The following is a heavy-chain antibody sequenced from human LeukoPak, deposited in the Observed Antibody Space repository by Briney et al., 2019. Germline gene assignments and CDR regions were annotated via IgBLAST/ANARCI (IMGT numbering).Heavy chain of an antibody. J-gene: IGHJ3*02. CDR3: AREGGDGYPDAFDI. D-gene: IGHD5-24*01. CDR1: GFTFSSYW. Sequence: AGGSLRLSCAASGFTFSSYWMSWVRQAPGKGLEWVANIKQDGSEKYYVDSVKGRFAISRDNAKNSLYLQMNSLRAEDTAVYYCAREGGDGYPDAFDIWGQGTMVTVSS. V-gene: IGHV3-7*01. CDR2: IKQDGSEK.